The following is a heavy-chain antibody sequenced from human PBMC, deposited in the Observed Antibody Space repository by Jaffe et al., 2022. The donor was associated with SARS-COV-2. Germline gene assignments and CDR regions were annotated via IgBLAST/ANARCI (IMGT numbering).Heavy chain of an antibody. CDR3: ARGSSSWRNAFDI. Sequence: EVQLVESGGGLVQPGGSLRLSCAAPGFPFSSYWMHWVRQAPGKGLVWVSRLNSDGSSTYYADSVKGRFTISRDNAKNTLYLQMNSLRAEDTALYYCARGSSSWRNAFDIWGQGTMVTVSS. CDR2: LNSDGSST. D-gene: IGHD6-13*01. V-gene: IGHV3-74*01. J-gene: IGHJ3*02. CDR1: GFPFSSYW.